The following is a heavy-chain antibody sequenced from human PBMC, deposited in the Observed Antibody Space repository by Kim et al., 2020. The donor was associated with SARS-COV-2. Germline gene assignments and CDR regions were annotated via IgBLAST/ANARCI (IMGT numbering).Heavy chain of an antibody. J-gene: IGHJ5*02. D-gene: IGHD6-13*01. Sequence: ASVKVSCKASGYTFTSYDINWVRQATGQGLEWMGWMNTNSGNTGYAQKFQGRVTMTRNTSISTAYMELSSLRSEDTAVYYCARAGRSSSWYNWFDPWGQGTLVTVSS. V-gene: IGHV1-8*01. CDR1: GYTFTSYD. CDR2: MNTNSGNT. CDR3: ARAGRSSSWYNWFDP.